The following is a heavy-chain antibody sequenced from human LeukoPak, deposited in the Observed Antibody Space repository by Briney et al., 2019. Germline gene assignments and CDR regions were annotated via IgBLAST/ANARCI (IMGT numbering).Heavy chain of an antibody. D-gene: IGHD6-6*01. CDR3: AREAGYSSSSDAFDI. Sequence: ASVKVSCKASGYTFTGYYMHWVRQAPGQGLEWMGWINPNSGGTNYAQKFQGRVTMTRDTSISTAYMELSRLRSDDTAVYYCAREAGYSSSSDAFDIWGQGTMVTVSS. CDR1: GYTFTGYY. CDR2: INPNSGGT. J-gene: IGHJ3*02. V-gene: IGHV1-2*02.